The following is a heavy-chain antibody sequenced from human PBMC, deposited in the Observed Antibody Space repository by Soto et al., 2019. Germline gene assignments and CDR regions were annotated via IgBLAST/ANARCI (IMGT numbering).Heavy chain of an antibody. V-gene: IGHV5-51*01. Sequence: PGESLKISCKGSGYSFTNYWIGWVRQMPGKGLEWMGIIYPGDSDTRYSPSFQGQVTISADKSISTAYLQWSSLKASDTAMYYWARQSGYCSSTSCRGYYYHGMDVWGQGTTVTVSS. CDR1: GYSFTNYW. CDR3: ARQSGYCSSTSCRGYYYHGMDV. CDR2: IYPGDSDT. J-gene: IGHJ6*02. D-gene: IGHD2-2*01.